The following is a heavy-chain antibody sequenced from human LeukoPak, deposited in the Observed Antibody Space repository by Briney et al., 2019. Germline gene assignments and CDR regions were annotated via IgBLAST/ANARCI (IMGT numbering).Heavy chain of an antibody. D-gene: IGHD3-22*01. V-gene: IGHV1-2*02. Sequence: GASVKVSCKASGYTFTSYDINWVRQAPGQGLEWMGWINPNSGGTNYAQKFQGRVTMTRDTSISTAYMELSRLRSDDTAVYYCARSIRPGSSGYPEVPYYFDYWGQGTLVTVSS. CDR1: GYTFTSYD. J-gene: IGHJ4*02. CDR2: INPNSGGT. CDR3: ARSIRPGSSGYPEVPYYFDY.